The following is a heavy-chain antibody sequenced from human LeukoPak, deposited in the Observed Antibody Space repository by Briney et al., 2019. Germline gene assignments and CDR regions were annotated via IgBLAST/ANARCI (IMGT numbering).Heavy chain of an antibody. J-gene: IGHJ4*02. D-gene: IGHD5-12*01. Sequence: SETLSLTCTASGGSISSYYWTWIRQPPGKGLEWIGYVYYSESMNYNPSLKSRVTISLDTSKNQFSLKLSSVTAADTAVYYCARGRSFSGYDYADYWGQGTLVTVSS. CDR2: VYYSESM. CDR1: GGSISSYY. V-gene: IGHV4-59*08. CDR3: ARGRSFSGYDYADY.